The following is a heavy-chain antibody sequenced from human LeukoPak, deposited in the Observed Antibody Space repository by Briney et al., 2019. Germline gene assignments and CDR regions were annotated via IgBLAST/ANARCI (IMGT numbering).Heavy chain of an antibody. Sequence: PGGSLRLSCAASGFTFSSYGMNWVRQAPGKGLEWVSYISGSSSTIYYADSVKGRFTISRDNAKNSLYLQMNSLRAEDTAVYYCARGGDSSGYYYDGLSRGIDYWGQGTLVTVSS. CDR3: ARGGDSSGYYYDGLSRGIDY. CDR2: ISGSSSTI. J-gene: IGHJ4*02. CDR1: GFTFSSYG. D-gene: IGHD3-22*01. V-gene: IGHV3-48*04.